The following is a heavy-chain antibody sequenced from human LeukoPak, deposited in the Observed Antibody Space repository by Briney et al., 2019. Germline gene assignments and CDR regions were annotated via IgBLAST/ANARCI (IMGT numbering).Heavy chain of an antibody. CDR2: SYSGDADT. V-gene: IGHV5-51*01. Sequence: NRGGPLKTSCKASGSSSSIYWIAGARRMPAKGRGGRGTSYSGDADTRSRPSFKGGVIISVEMSDRPSYLQWSSLTPSDTAIYYCARLYEDCTNTPSYHGFFDPWGQGTLVTVSS. CDR3: ARLYEDCTNTPSYHGFFDP. J-gene: IGHJ5*02. CDR1: GSSSSIYW. D-gene: IGHD2-8*01.